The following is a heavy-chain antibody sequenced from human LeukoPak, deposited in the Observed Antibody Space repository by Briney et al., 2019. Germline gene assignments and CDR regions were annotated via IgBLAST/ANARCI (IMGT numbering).Heavy chain of an antibody. V-gene: IGHV3-66*01. D-gene: IGHD1-26*01. CDR3: ALGVGATTYYYYGMDV. Sequence: GGSLRLSCAASGFTVSSNYMSWVRQAPGKGLEWVSVIYSGGSTYYADSVKGRFTISRDNSKNTLYLQMNSLRAEDTAVYYCALGVGATTYYYYGMDVWGQGTTVTVSS. CDR1: GFTVSSNY. CDR2: IYSGGST. J-gene: IGHJ6*02.